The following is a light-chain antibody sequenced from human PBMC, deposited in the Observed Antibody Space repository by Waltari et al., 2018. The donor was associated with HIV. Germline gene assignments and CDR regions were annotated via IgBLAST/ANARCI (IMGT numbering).Light chain of an antibody. CDR1: SSNIGSDF. Sequence: QSVLTQPPSASGTPGQRVTISCSGRSSNIGSDFVYWYQQLPGTTPKLLIYSNDQRPSGVPDRFSGSKSGTSASLAISGLRSEDEADYYCTTWDSSVTAWVFGGGTKLTVL. CDR2: SND. V-gene: IGLV1-47*02. CDR3: TTWDSSVTAWV. J-gene: IGLJ3*02.